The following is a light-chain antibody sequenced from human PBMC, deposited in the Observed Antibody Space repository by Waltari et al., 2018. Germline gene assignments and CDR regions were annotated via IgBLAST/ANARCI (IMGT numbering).Light chain of an antibody. CDR2: DND. J-gene: IGLJ2*01. V-gene: IGLV1-51*01. Sequence: HSMVTLPPSVPAAPACAVTLSCPVSTSHIRSNYVTWSQQVPGTAPKLLIYDNDKRPSGIPDRFSGSKSGTSATLDITGLQTGDEADYYCATWDTSLSGGVFGGGTKLTVL. CDR1: TSHIRSNY. CDR3: ATWDTSLSGGV.